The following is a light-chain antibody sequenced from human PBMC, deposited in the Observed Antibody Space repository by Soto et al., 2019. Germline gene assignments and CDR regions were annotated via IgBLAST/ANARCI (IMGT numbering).Light chain of an antibody. CDR1: QSVSSN. J-gene: IGKJ1*01. V-gene: IGKV3-11*01. CDR2: DAS. Sequence: EIVMTQSPATLSVSPGARAPLSCRARQSVSSNLAWYPQNPGQAPRLLIYDASNRATGIPARFSGSGSGTDFTLTISSLEPEDFAVYYCHQRSNWPWTFGQGTKVDIK. CDR3: HQRSNWPWT.